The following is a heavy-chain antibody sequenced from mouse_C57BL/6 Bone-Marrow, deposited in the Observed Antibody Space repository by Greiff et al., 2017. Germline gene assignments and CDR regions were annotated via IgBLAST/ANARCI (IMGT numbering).Heavy chain of an antibody. Sequence: EVKVVESGPELVKPGASVKIPCKASGYTFTDYNMDWVKQSHGKSLEWIGDINPNNGGTIYNQKFKGKATLTVDKSSSTAYMELRSLTSEDTAVYYCARARPYYFDYWGQGTTLTVSS. CDR3: ARARPYYFDY. V-gene: IGHV1-18*01. CDR2: INPNNGGT. J-gene: IGHJ2*01. CDR1: GYTFTDYN.